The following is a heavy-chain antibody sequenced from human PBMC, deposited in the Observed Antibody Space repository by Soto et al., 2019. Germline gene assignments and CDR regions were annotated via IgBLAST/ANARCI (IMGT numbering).Heavy chain of an antibody. V-gene: IGHV4-31*03. CDR2: IYYSGST. D-gene: IGHD3-10*01. CDR3: ARMDGSGSYVLFDP. CDR1: GGSISSGGYY. Sequence: QVQLQESGPGLVKPSQTLSLTCTVSGGSISSGGYYWSWIRQHPGQGLEWIGYIYYSGSTYYNPSLESRGTIAVDTSKNQFPLKLSSVTAADTAVYYCARMDGSGSYVLFDPWGQGTLVTVSS. J-gene: IGHJ5*02.